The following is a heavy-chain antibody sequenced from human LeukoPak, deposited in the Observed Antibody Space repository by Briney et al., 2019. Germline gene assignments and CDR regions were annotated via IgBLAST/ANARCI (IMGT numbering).Heavy chain of an antibody. V-gene: IGHV3-21*06. J-gene: IGHJ3*02. D-gene: IGHD3-9*01. CDR3: ARDFERNFGWLLSTHAFVI. CDR1: GFTFSSYS. Sequence: GGSLRLSCAASGFTFSSYSMNWVGQAPGKGLEWVASISGSSSYIYYADSVKGRLTISRDNAKNSLYLQMDSLRAEDTAVYDCARDFERNFGWLLSTHAFVIWGQGTMVTVSS. CDR2: ISGSSSYI.